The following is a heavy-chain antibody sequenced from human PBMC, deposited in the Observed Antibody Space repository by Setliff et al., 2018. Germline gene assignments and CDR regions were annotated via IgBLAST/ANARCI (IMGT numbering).Heavy chain of an antibody. Sequence: TLSLTCTVSGGSISSYYWSWIRQPPGKGLEWIGYIYYSGSTNYNPSLKSRVTISRGTSKNQVSLKLNSVTATDTAVYYCARDLGHGGDSDYWGQGTLVTVPS. CDR1: GGSISSYY. D-gene: IGHD2-21*02. V-gene: IGHV4-59*12. J-gene: IGHJ4*02. CDR2: IYYSGST. CDR3: ARDLGHGGDSDY.